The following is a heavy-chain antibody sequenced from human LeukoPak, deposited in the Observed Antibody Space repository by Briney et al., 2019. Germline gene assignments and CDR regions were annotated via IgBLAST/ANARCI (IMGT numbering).Heavy chain of an antibody. J-gene: IGHJ4*02. D-gene: IGHD2-21*01. V-gene: IGHV4-39*01. CDR2: ISYSGST. CDR1: GGSISSSGYY. CDR3: ARHYTDCGDVCFPYYFDY. Sequence: SETLSLTCTVSGGSISSSGYYWGWTRQPPGKGLEWVGSISYSGSTYFNPSLKSRVTISVDTSKNQFSLKLSSVTAADTAVYYCARHYTDCGDVCFPYYFDYWGQGTLVTVSS.